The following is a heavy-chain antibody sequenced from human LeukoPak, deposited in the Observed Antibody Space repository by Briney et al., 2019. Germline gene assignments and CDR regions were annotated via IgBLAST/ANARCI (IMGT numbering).Heavy chain of an antibody. Sequence: GGSLRLSCASSGFTFSSYAMHWVRQAPGKGLEWVAVISYDGSNKYYADSVKGRFTISRDNAKNTLYLQMNSLRAEDTAVYYCARDRIVGARDLFDYWGQGTLVTVSS. D-gene: IGHD1-26*01. CDR2: ISYDGSNK. CDR3: ARDRIVGARDLFDY. CDR1: GFTFSSYA. J-gene: IGHJ4*02. V-gene: IGHV3-30-3*01.